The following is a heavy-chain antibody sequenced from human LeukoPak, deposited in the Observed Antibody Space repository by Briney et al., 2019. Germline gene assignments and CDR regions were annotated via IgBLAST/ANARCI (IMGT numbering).Heavy chain of an antibody. Sequence: GASVKVSCKASGYTFTSYGISWVRQAPGQGLEWMGWINPNSGGTNYAQKFQGRVTMTRDTSISTAYMELSRLRSDDTAVYYCARSGLVVVRHAFDIWGQGTMVTVSS. CDR2: INPNSGGT. D-gene: IGHD3-22*01. J-gene: IGHJ3*02. CDR3: ARSGLVVVRHAFDI. V-gene: IGHV1-2*02. CDR1: GYTFTSYG.